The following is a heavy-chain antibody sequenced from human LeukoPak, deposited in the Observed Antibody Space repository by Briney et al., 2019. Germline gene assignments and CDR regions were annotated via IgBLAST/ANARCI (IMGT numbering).Heavy chain of an antibody. J-gene: IGHJ4*02. V-gene: IGHV5-51*01. D-gene: IGHD3-22*01. CDR1: GYSFTSYW. Sequence: PGESLQISCKGSGYSFTSYWIGWVRQMPGKGLEWMGLIYPGDSDTRYSPSFQGQVTISADKSISTAYLQWSSLKASDTAMYYCARLAYYYDSSGYREEYYFDYWGQGTLVTVSS. CDR3: ARLAYYYDSSGYREEYYFDY. CDR2: IYPGDSDT.